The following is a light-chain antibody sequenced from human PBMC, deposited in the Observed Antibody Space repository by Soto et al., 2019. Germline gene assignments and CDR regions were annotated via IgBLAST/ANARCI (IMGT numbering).Light chain of an antibody. CDR1: QSVSSN. CDR2: GAS. V-gene: IGKV3-15*01. CDR3: QKYNNWPLS. J-gene: IGKJ1*01. Sequence: EIVMTQSPATLSVSPGERATLSCRASQSVSSNLAWYQQKPGQAPRLLIYGASTRATGIPARFSGSGSGTEFTLTISSLHSEDFAVYYCQKYNNWPLSFGQGTKVDIK.